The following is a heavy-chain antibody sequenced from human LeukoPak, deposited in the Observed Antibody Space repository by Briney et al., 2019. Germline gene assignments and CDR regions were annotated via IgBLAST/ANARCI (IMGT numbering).Heavy chain of an antibody. V-gene: IGHV4-61*05. Sequence: SETLSLTCTVSGGSISSSNYYWGWFRQPPGKGLEWIGYIYYSGSTNYNPSLKSRVTISVDTSKNQFSLKLSSVTAADTAVYYCASHRTPVYYFDYWGQGTLVTVSS. J-gene: IGHJ4*02. CDR3: ASHRTPVYYFDY. CDR1: GGSISSSNYY. CDR2: IYYSGST. D-gene: IGHD1-14*01.